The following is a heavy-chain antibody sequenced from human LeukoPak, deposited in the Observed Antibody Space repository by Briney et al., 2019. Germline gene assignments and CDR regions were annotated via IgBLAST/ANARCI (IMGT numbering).Heavy chain of an antibody. Sequence: GGSLRLSCAASGFTFSSYGMHWVRQAPGKGLEWVAVIWYDGSNKYYAGSVKGRFTISRDNSKNTLYLQMNSLRAEDTAVCYCARDLTYYDILTGYYFDYWGQGTLVTVSS. V-gene: IGHV3-33*01. J-gene: IGHJ4*02. CDR3: ARDLTYYDILTGYYFDY. D-gene: IGHD3-9*01. CDR1: GFTFSSYG. CDR2: IWYDGSNK.